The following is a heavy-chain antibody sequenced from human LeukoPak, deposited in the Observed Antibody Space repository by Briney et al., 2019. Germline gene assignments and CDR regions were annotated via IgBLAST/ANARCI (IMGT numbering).Heavy chain of an antibody. V-gene: IGHV3-23*01. CDR3: AKVGYDILTGTGDDAFDI. Sequence: GGSLRLSCAASGFTFSSYAMSWVRQAPGKGLEWVSAISGSGGSTYYADSVKGRFTISRDNSKNTLYLQMNSLRAEDAAVYYCAKVGYDILTGTGDDAFDIWGQGTMVTVSS. CDR1: GFTFSSYA. CDR2: ISGSGGST. J-gene: IGHJ3*02. D-gene: IGHD3-9*01.